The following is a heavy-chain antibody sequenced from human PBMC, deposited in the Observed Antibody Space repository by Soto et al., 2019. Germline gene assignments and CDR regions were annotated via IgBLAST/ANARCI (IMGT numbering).Heavy chain of an antibody. CDR1: GYTLTNYA. CDR3: TRDLNGGNPFDY. Sequence: ASVNVSCKPSGYTLTNYAIQWVRQAAGQRLEWMGWIDPGSGHATYSQKFQGRISITRDQSANTFYMDLGSLTSEDTAVYFCTRDLNGGNPFDYWGQGALVTVSS. D-gene: IGHD3-16*01. J-gene: IGHJ4*02. CDR2: IDPGSGHA. V-gene: IGHV1-3*01.